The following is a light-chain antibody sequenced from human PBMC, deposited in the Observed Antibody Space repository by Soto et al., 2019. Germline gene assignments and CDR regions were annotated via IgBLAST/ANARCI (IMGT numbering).Light chain of an antibody. J-gene: IGLJ3*02. CDR1: SSDLGVYNY. V-gene: IGLV2-14*01. CDR3: SSYSSTSALGV. Sequence: QSALTQPASVSGSPGQSITISCTGTSSDLGVYNYVSWYQQHPGKAPKLIIYEVSNRPSGVSDRFSASKSGNTASLTISGLQTEDEADYYCSSYSSTSALGVFGGGTKLTVL. CDR2: EVS.